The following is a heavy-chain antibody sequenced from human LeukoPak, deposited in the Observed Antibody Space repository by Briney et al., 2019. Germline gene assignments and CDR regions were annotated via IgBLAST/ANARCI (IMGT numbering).Heavy chain of an antibody. CDR2: ISSSGSTI. Sequence: GGSLRLSCAASGFTFSDFYMRWIRQAPGKGLEWVSYISSSGSTIYYAESVKGRFTISRDNAKNSLYLQMYSLRAEDTAVYYCARDRRYFDYWGQGTLVTVSS. CDR1: GFTFSDFY. J-gene: IGHJ4*02. V-gene: IGHV3-11*01. CDR3: ARDRRYFDY. D-gene: IGHD3-9*01.